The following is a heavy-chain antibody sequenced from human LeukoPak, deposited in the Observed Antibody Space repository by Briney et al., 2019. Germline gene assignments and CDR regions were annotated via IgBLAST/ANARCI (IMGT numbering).Heavy chain of an antibody. CDR2: INHSGST. D-gene: IGHD4/OR15-4a*01. CDR3: ARSRYFGANAADGFDV. Sequence: SETLSLTCAVYGGSFSGYYWSWIRQPPGKGLEWIGEINHSGSTNYNPSLKSRVTISVDTSKNHFSLKLNSVTAADTAVYYCARSRYFGANAADGFDVWGQGTMVTVSS. V-gene: IGHV4-34*01. J-gene: IGHJ3*01. CDR1: GGSFSGYY.